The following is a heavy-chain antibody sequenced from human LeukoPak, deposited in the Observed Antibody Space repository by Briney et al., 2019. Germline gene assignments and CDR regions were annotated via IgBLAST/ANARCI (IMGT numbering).Heavy chain of an antibody. J-gene: IGHJ5*02. CDR3: ARHASWFDP. V-gene: IGHV4-39*01. Sequence: SETLSLTCTVSGDSISRTTFYWGWIRQPPGKGLEWIGSMYYNGNPYYKPSLKSRVTMSIDLSKNQLSLNLTSVTAADTAIYYCARHASWFDPWGQGTLVIVSS. CDR2: MYYNGNP. CDR1: GDSISRTTFY.